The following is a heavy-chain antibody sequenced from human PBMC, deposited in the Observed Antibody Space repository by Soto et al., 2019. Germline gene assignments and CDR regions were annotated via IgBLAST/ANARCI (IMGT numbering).Heavy chain of an antibody. J-gene: IGHJ5*02. D-gene: IGHD3-22*01. CDR3: ARDYYDSSGPGGWFDP. CDR1: GGSISSGDYY. CDR2: IYYGGST. Sequence: PSGPLSLTCTVSGGSISSGDYYWSWIRQPPGKCLEWIGYIYYGGSTYYNPSLKSRVTISVDTSKNQFSLKLSSVTAADTAVYYCARDYYDSSGPGGWFDPWGQGTLVTVSS. V-gene: IGHV4-30-4*01.